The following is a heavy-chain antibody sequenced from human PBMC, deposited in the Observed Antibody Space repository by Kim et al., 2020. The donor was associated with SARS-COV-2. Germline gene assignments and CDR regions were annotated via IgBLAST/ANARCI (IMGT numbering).Heavy chain of an antibody. D-gene: IGHD7-27*01. J-gene: IGHJ4*02. Sequence: ASVKVSCKASGYTFTDYYIHWVRQAPGKGLEWMGCINADSGGTHYAQKFRGRVTMTTDTSINTAHMELTGLRSDDTVVFYCARDWADNSFDSWGQGTLVTVSS. CDR3: ARDWADNSFDS. CDR1: GYTFTDYY. V-gene: IGHV1-2*02. CDR2: INADSGGT.